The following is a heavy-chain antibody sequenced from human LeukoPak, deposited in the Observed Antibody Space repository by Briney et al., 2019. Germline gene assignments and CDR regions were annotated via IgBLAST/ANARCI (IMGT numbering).Heavy chain of an antibody. J-gene: IGHJ4*02. CDR2: INPSGGST. CDR1: GCTFIRYY. V-gene: IGHV1-46*01. Sequence: GASVKVSCKASGCTFIRYYMHWVRQAPGQGLEWMGIINPSGGSTSYAQKFQGRVTMTRDTSTSTVYMELSRLRSEDTAVYYCARGGYGDRIDYWGQGTLVSVSS. D-gene: IGHD4-17*01. CDR3: ARGGYGDRIDY.